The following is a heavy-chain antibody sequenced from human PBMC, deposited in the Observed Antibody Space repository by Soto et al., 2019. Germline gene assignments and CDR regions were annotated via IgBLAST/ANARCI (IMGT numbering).Heavy chain of an antibody. CDR1: GGSTSSSRYQ. V-gene: IGHV4-39*02. Sequence: SETLSLTCTVSGGSTSSSRYQWVWIRQPPGKGLEWIGNVYYNGNTYYNPSLKSRFTISRDNAHNSLYLQVNSLRAEDTAVYYCARGWLRDPWMYWGQGTLVTVSS. J-gene: IGHJ4*02. D-gene: IGHD5-12*01. CDR3: ARGWLRDPWMY. CDR2: VYYNGNT.